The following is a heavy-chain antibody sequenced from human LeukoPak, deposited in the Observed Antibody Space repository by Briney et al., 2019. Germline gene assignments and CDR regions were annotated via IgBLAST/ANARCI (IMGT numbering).Heavy chain of an antibody. CDR1: GFTFSTYA. Sequence: PGGSLRLSCAASGFTFSTYAIHWVRQAPGKGVEWVAGISFDGGNTFYADSVKGRLTISRDNAKNSVYLQINRRRGGDTAVYYCARDHGGYDYYYYYYMDVWGKGTTVTISS. D-gene: IGHD5-12*01. V-gene: IGHV3-30*04. J-gene: IGHJ6*03. CDR2: ISFDGGNT. CDR3: ARDHGGYDYYYYYYMDV.